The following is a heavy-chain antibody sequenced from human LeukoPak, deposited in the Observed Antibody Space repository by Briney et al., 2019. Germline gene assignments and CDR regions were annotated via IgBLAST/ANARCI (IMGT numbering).Heavy chain of an antibody. V-gene: IGHV4-34*01. D-gene: IGHD3-10*01. J-gene: IGHJ3*02. CDR3: AKSNGYGLVDI. CDR1: GGSFSGDF. Sequence: PSETLSLTCAVYGGSFSGDFWSWIRQSPGKGLEWIGEINHGGSTTYNPSLKSRVTISLDTSRNQFSLKLNSVTAADTAVYYCAKSNGYGLVDIWGQGTMVTVSS. CDR2: INHGGST.